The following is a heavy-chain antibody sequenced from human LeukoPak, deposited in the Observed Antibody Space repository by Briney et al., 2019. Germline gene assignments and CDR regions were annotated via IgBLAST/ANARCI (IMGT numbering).Heavy chain of an antibody. CDR1: GYSISSGYY. J-gene: IGHJ5*02. D-gene: IGHD3-10*01. Sequence: PSGTLSLTCTVSGYSISSGYYWGWIRQPPGKGLEWIGSIYHSGSTYYNPSLKSRVTISVDTSKNQFSLKLSSVTAADTAVYYCARIWFGEFPTAFDPWGQGTLVTVSS. V-gene: IGHV4-38-2*02. CDR3: ARIWFGEFPTAFDP. CDR2: IYHSGST.